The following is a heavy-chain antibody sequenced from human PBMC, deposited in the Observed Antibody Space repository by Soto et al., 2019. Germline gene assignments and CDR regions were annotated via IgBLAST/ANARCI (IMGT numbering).Heavy chain of an antibody. CDR1: GYTFTGYY. CDR3: ARAGSSGYYSSGFDP. Sequence: ASVKVSCKASGYTFTGYYMHWVRQAPGQGLEWMGWINPNSGGTNYAQKFQGWVTMTRDTSISTAYMELSRLRSDDTAVYYCARAGSSGYYSSGFDPWGQGTLVTVSS. J-gene: IGHJ5*02. D-gene: IGHD3-22*01. CDR2: INPNSGGT. V-gene: IGHV1-2*04.